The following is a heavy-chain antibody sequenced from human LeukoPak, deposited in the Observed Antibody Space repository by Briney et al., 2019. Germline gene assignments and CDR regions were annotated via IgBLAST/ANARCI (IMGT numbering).Heavy chain of an antibody. Sequence: GGSLRLSCAASGFTFSCCAIHWVRQAPGRGLEWVAVISSDENTKFYADSVKGRFTVYRDNSKKTVWLQMNSLRAEDTAVYYCAKKGGSSGRYDYLDYWGQGTLVTVSS. D-gene: IGHD6-19*01. V-gene: IGHV3-30-3*02. CDR3: AKKGGSSGRYDYLDY. CDR2: ISSDENTK. CDR1: GFTFSCCA. J-gene: IGHJ4*02.